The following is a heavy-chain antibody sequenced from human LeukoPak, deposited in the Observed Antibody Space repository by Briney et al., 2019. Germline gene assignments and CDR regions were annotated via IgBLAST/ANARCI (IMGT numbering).Heavy chain of an antibody. D-gene: IGHD3-10*01. Sequence: SETLSLTCTVSGGSISSYYWSWIRQPPGKGLEWIGYIYYSGSTNYNPSLKSRVTISVDTSKNQFSLKLSSVTAADTAVYYCARSPITMVRGVRFDYWGQGTLVTVSS. V-gene: IGHV4-59*08. CDR2: IYYSGST. CDR1: GGSISSYY. J-gene: IGHJ4*02. CDR3: ARSPITMVRGVRFDY.